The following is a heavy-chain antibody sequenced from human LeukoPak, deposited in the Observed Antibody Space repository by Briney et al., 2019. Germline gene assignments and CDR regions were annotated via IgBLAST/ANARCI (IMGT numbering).Heavy chain of an antibody. Sequence: ASVKVSCKASGYTFTGYYMHWVRQAPGQGLEWMGWINPNSGGTNYAQKFQGRVTVTRDTSISTAYMELSRLRSDDTAVYYCARGSCSGGSCYPTDYWGQGTLVTVSS. J-gene: IGHJ4*02. D-gene: IGHD2-15*01. CDR3: ARGSCSGGSCYPTDY. V-gene: IGHV1-2*02. CDR2: INPNSGGT. CDR1: GYTFTGYY.